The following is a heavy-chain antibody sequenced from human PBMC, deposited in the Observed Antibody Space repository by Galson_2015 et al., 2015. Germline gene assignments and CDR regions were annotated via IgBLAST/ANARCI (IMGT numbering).Heavy chain of an antibody. J-gene: IGHJ4*02. CDR1: GFSFSTFG. Sequence: SLRLSCAASGFSFSTFGMHWVRQAPGKGLEWVAVLSPDERNGYYGDSVKGRFAISRDNSKDTLFLEMTSLAPEDTAVYYCAEGRYRVSAGYFDSWGQGTLVTVSS. V-gene: IGHV3-30*18. D-gene: IGHD5/OR15-5a*01. CDR3: AEGRYRVSAGYFDS. CDR2: LSPDERNG.